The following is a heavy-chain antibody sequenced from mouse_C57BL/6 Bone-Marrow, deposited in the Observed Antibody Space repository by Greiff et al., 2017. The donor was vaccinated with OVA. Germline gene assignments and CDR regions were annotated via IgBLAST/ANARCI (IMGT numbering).Heavy chain of an antibody. CDR2: IDPENGDT. D-gene: IGHD2-1*01. Sequence: EVQLQQSGAELVRPGASVKLSCTASGFNIKDDYMHWVKQRPEQGLEWTGWIDPENGDTEYASKFQGKATITADTSSNTAYLQLSSLTSEDTAVYYCTSYGNYLFAYWGQGTLVTVSA. CDR3: TSYGNYLFAY. V-gene: IGHV14-4*01. J-gene: IGHJ3*01. CDR1: GFNIKDDY.